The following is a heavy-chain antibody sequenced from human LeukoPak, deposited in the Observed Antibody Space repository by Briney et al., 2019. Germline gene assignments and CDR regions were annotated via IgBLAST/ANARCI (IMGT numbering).Heavy chain of an antibody. Sequence: PGGSLRLSCAASRFPFSGSWMDWVRQAPGKRMEWVANIKQDGSEKHYADSVKGRFTISRDNAKNSLFLQMSGLRAEDTAVYYCSRSLDYWGQGALVTVS. CDR2: IKQDGSEK. CDR3: SRSLDY. CDR1: RFPFSGSW. J-gene: IGHJ4*02. V-gene: IGHV3-7*01.